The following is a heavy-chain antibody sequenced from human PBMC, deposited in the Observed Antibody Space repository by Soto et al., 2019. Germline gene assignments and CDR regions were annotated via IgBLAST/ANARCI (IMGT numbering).Heavy chain of an antibody. Sequence: QVQLVQSGAEVKKPGASVKVSCKASGYTFTSDGISWVRQAPGQGLEWMGWISAYNGTIKYAQKLQGRVTTTTDTPTSTAYMALRCLRSEDTAVYYFARDLAVGLCDYWGQGNLVTLSS. D-gene: IGHD6-19*01. V-gene: IGHV1-18*01. CDR1: GYTFTSDG. J-gene: IGHJ4*02. CDR2: ISAYNGTI. CDR3: ARDLAVGLCDY.